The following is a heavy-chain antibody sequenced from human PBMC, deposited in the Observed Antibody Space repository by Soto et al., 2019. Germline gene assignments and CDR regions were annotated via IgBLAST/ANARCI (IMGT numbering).Heavy chain of an antibody. J-gene: IGHJ4*02. CDR3: AKGLARADY. CDR2: ISDSGGST. CDR1: GFTFRSYA. V-gene: IGHV3-23*01. Sequence: EVQLLESGGGLVQPGGSLRLSCAASGFTFRSYAMTWVRQAPGKGLEWVSSISDSGGSTYYAGSVKGRFTISRDNSKNTLYLPMTSLRAEDTAVYYCAKGLARADYWGQGTLVTVSS.